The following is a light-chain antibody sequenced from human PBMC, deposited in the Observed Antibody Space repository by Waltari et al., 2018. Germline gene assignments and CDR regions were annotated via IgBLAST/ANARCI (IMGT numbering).Light chain of an antibody. CDR1: SSDVGSYNL. CDR3: CSYAPSSTVWV. J-gene: IGLJ3*02. CDR2: EGS. Sequence: QSALTQPASVSGSPGQSITISCTGTSSDVGSYNLVSWYQQHPGKAPKLMIYEGSKRPSGVSNRFYGSKSGNTASLTISGLQADDEADYYCCSYAPSSTVWVFGGGTKLTVL. V-gene: IGLV2-23*01.